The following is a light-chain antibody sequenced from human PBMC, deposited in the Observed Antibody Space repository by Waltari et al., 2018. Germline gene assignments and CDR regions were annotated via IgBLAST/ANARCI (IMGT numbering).Light chain of an antibody. CDR1: QHIGTS. Sequence: IHMTQSPPSVSASVGARVSISCRASQHIGTSLAWYQQKPGQAPRLPVYPGFTLLSGVPSRFSDGGNGTDFTLTINDLQPEDFATYCCQQGDTSPPTFGPGTKVEF. CDR2: PGF. CDR3: QQGDTSPPT. J-gene: IGKJ1*01. V-gene: IGKV1-12*01.